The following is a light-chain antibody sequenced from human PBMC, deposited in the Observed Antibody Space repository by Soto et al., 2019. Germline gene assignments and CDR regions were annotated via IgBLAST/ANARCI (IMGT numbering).Light chain of an antibody. CDR1: QSISSS. J-gene: IGKJ4*01. CDR3: QQTYSIPVT. Sequence: IQMTQSPSSLSASVGDRVTITCRASQSISSSLNWCQQKPGKAPKLLISAASSLQSGVPSGFSGRGSGTDFTLTISSLQAEDFATYFCQQTYSIPVTFGGGTKVEMK. V-gene: IGKV1-39*01. CDR2: AAS.